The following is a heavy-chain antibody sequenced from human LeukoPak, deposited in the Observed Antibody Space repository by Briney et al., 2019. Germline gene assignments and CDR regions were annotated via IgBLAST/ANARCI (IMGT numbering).Heavy chain of an antibody. CDR3: ASGDYGDPPLNY. CDR1: GYTFTGYY. D-gene: IGHD4/OR15-4a*01. CDR2: INPNTGGT. Sequence: ASVKVSCKASGYTFTGYYMHWVRQAPGQGLQWMGWINPNTGGTNYAQKFQGRVTMTRDTSISTAYMELSRLRSDDTAVYYCASGDYGDPPLNYWGQGTLVTVSS. J-gene: IGHJ4*02. V-gene: IGHV1-2*02.